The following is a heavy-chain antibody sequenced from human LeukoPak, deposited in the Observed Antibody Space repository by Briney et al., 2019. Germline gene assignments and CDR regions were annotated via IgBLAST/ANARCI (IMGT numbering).Heavy chain of an antibody. CDR2: ISSSSSYI. CDR1: GFTLSSYS. CDR3: AREKLRDGAFDI. D-gene: IGHD5-24*01. Sequence: PGGSLRLSCAASGFTLSSYSMNWVRQAPGKGLEWVSSISSSSSYIYYADSVKGRFTISRDNAKNSLYLQMNSLRAEDTAMYYCAREKLRDGAFDIWGQGTMVTVSS. V-gene: IGHV3-21*01. J-gene: IGHJ3*02.